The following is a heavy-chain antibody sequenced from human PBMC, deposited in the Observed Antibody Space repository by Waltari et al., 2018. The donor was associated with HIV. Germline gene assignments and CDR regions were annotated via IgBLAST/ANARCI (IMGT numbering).Heavy chain of an antibody. CDR2: INHSGTT. Sequence: QVRLQQWGTGLLKPSETLSLTCAVYGGSLRDYYCAWIRQAPGQGLEWIGEINHSGTTLDSASLRSRVNMSINTVKNQFSLRLSSLSDADTAVYYCAGRTLDPLIPNNCFDFWGQGTLVIVSS. D-gene: IGHD2-2*02. CDR3: AGRTLDPLIPNNCFDF. J-gene: IGHJ5*01. V-gene: IGHV4-34*01. CDR1: GGSLRDYY.